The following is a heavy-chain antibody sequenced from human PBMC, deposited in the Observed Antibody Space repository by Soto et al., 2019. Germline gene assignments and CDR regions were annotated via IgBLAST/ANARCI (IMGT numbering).Heavy chain of an antibody. CDR3: AKEVGGGFCAFDI. D-gene: IGHD1-26*01. CDR1: GFTFSSYA. J-gene: IGHJ3*02. Sequence: EVQLLESGGGLVQPGGSLRLSCAASGFTFSSYAMSWVRQAPGKGLEWVSAISGSGGSTYYADSVKGRFTISRDNSKNPLYLQINSLSAEATAVYYCAKEVGGGFCAFDIWGQGKMVTV. CDR2: ISGSGGST. V-gene: IGHV3-23*01.